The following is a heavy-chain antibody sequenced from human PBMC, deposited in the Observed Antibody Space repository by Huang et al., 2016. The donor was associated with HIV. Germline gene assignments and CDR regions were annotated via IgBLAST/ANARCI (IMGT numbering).Heavy chain of an antibody. CDR1: GFSVSDNY. V-gene: IGHV3-53*01. D-gene: IGHD3-10*01. CDR3: ARGEWFGELTLDY. Sequence: EVQLVESGGGLIQPGGSLRLSCAASGFSVSDNYMTWVRQAPGKGLEGVSDLCIGGATYYADSVKGRFTISRDKSKNTLFLQMNSLRAEDTAVYYCARGEWFGELTLDYWGQGTLVTVSS. J-gene: IGHJ4*02. CDR2: LCIGGAT.